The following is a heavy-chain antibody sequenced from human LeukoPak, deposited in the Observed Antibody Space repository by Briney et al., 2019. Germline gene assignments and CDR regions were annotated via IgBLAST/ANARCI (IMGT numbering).Heavy chain of an antibody. CDR3: ARVYVEYQLRVFDY. Sequence: SETLSLTCTVSDYSISSGYYWGWIRQPPGKGLEWIGSIYHSGSTYYNPSLKSRVTISVDTSKNQFSLKLSSVTAADTAVYYCARVYVEYQLRVFDYWGQGTLVTVSS. CDR1: DYSISSGYY. D-gene: IGHD2-2*01. V-gene: IGHV4-38-2*02. CDR2: IYHSGST. J-gene: IGHJ4*02.